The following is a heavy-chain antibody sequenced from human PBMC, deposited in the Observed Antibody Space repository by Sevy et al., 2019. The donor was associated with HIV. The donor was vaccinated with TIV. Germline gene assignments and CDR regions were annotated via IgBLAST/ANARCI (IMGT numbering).Heavy chain of an antibody. CDR2: IYYSGST. CDR1: GGSISSGGYY. J-gene: IGHJ3*02. D-gene: IGHD2-15*01. Sequence: SETLSLTCTVSGGSISSGGYYWSWIRQHPGKGLEWIGYIYYSGSTHYNPSLKSRVTISVDTSKNQFSLKLSSVTAADTAVYYGARIDCSGGSYYSYGLNDAFDICGQGTMVTVSS. V-gene: IGHV4-31*03. CDR3: ARIDCSGGSYYSYGLNDAFDI.